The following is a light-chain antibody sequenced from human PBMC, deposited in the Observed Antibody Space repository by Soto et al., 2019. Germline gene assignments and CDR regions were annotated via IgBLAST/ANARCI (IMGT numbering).Light chain of an antibody. J-gene: IGKJ2*01. CDR1: QSINTY. V-gene: IGKV1-39*01. Sequence: DIQMPQSPSSLSASVGDRVTITCRASQSINTYLNWYQQMPGKAPMLLIYAASTLQSGGPSRFSVGGSGTDFTLTISSLQPEDFATYYCQQSYRTPYTFGQGTKLEI. CDR3: QQSYRTPYT. CDR2: AAS.